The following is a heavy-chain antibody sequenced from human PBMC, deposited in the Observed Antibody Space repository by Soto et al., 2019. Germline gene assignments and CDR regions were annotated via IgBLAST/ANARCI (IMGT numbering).Heavy chain of an antibody. D-gene: IGHD5-12*01. CDR3: AKKGGFEYFFDS. CDR1: GVSIRNSY. V-gene: IGHV4-59*01. J-gene: IGHJ4*02. Sequence: QVQLQESGPGLVKPSESLSLTCTVSGVSIRNSYWNWIRQPPGKGLEWIGSIYYTGSTNYNPPLKSRVCISVDTSKNQFSLTLTSVTAADTAVYYCAKKGGFEYFFDSWGQGTLVTVSS. CDR2: IYYTGST.